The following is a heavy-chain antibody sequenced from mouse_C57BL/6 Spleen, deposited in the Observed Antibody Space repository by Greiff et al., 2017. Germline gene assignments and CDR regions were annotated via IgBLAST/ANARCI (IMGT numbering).Heavy chain of an antibody. J-gene: IGHJ2*01. CDR2: IYPRDGST. CDR1: GYTFTDHT. CDR3: ARWNYGSSYDLDY. Sequence: VHLVESDAELVKPGASVKISCKVSGYTFTDHTIHWMKQRPEQGLEWIGYIYPRDGSTKYNEKFKGKATLTADKSSSTAYMQLNSLTSEDSAVYFCARWNYGSSYDLDYWGQGTTLTVSS. V-gene: IGHV1-78*01. D-gene: IGHD1-1*01.